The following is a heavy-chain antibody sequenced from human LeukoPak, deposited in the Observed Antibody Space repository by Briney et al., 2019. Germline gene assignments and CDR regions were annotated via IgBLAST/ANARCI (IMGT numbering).Heavy chain of an antibody. D-gene: IGHD3-22*01. CDR3: ASYYDSSGYYYLGWFDP. V-gene: IGHV4-39*01. CDR1: GGSISSSSYY. Sequence: KPSETLSLTCTVSGGSISSSSYYWGWIRQPPGKGLEWIGSIYYSGSTYYNPSLKSRVTISVDTSKNQFSLKLSSVTSADTAVYYCASYYDSSGYYYLGWFDPWGQGTLVTVSS. CDR2: IYYSGST. J-gene: IGHJ5*02.